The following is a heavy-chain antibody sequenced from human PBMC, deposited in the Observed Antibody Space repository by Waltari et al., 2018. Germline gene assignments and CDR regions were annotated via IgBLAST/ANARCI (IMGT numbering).Heavy chain of an antibody. V-gene: IGHV3-49*03. CDR1: GVAFGDYA. D-gene: IGHD2-15*01. CDR3: TRDCSGGTCYSEY. CDR2: IRSKGFGGTT. Sequence: VDVVESGGGLAQPGRSLRLSCLGSGVAFGDYAVSWFRQAPGKGLEWVGFIRSKGFGGTTQYAASVRDRFTISRDDSKSMAYLQMNGLKSEDTAMYYCTRDCSGGTCYSEYWGKGTLVNVSS. J-gene: IGHJ4*02.